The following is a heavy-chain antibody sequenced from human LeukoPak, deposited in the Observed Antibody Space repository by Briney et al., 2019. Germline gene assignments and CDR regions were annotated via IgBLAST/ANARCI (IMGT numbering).Heavy chain of an antibody. V-gene: IGHV1-69*05. CDR1: GGTFSSYA. Sequence: SVKVSCKASGGTFSSYAISWVRQAPGQGLEWMGGIIPIFGTANYAQKFQGRVTITTDESTSTAYMELSSQRSEDTAVYYCAGSYCSSTSCYTPVGYYYYYMDVWGKGTTVTVSS. J-gene: IGHJ6*03. CDR2: IIPIFGTA. D-gene: IGHD2-2*02. CDR3: AGSYCSSTSCYTPVGYYYYYMDV.